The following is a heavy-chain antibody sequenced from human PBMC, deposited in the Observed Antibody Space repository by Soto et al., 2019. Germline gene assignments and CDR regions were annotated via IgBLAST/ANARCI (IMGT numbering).Heavy chain of an antibody. CDR3: ARDTQDPGIVVVPAPRQAGMDV. J-gene: IGHJ6*02. Sequence: ASVKASCKASGYTFTSYAMHWVRQAPGQRLEWMGWINAGNGNTKYSQKFQGRVTITRDTSASTAYMELSSLRSEDTAVYYCARDTQDPGIVVVPAPRQAGMDVWGHGTTTAVSS. V-gene: IGHV1-3*01. D-gene: IGHD2-2*01. CDR2: INAGNGNT. CDR1: GYTFTSYA.